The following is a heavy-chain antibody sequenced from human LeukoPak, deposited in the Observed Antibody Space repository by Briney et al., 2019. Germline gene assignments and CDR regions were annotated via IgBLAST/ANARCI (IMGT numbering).Heavy chain of an antibody. V-gene: IGHV4-39*07. CDR2: IYYSGST. J-gene: IGHJ4*02. CDR3: TRGRTYDFWSGSELFDY. D-gene: IGHD3-3*01. CDR1: GGSISSSTYY. Sequence: SETLSLTCTVSGGSISSSTYYWAWIRQPPGKGLEWIGSIYYSGSTYYNPSLKSRVTISVDTSKNQFSLKLSSVTAADTAVYYCTRGRTYDFWSGSELFDYWGQGTLVTVSS.